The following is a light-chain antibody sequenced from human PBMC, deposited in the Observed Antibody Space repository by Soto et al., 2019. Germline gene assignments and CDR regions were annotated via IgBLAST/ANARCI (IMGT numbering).Light chain of an antibody. V-gene: IGKV1-33*01. CDR3: QQYDSSLYT. J-gene: IGKJ2*01. Sequence: DIQMTQSPSSLSASVGDRVTITCQASQDISNYLNWYQQRPGKAPKLLIYDASNLETGVPSRFSGSGSGTDFTFTITSLEPEDFAVYYCQQYDSSLYTFGLGTKLEI. CDR2: DAS. CDR1: QDISNY.